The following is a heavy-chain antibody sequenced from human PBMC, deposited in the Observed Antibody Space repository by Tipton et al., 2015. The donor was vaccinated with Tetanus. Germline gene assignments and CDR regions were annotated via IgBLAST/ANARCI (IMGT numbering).Heavy chain of an antibody. CDR1: GFTFSSYW. Sequence: SLRLSCAASGFTFSSYWMHWVRQAPGKGLVWVSRINSDGTVTHYADSVRGRFTISRDNAKNTVYLQMNSLRAEDTAVYYCVRNLVSAVTVDFQPWGQGTLVTVSS. CDR2: INSDGTVT. V-gene: IGHV3-74*01. CDR3: VRNLVSAVTVDFQP. D-gene: IGHD2-2*01. J-gene: IGHJ1*01.